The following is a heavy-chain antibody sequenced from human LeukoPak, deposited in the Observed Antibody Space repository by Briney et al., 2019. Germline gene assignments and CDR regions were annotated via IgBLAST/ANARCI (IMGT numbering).Heavy chain of an antibody. D-gene: IGHD2-2*01. CDR2: INRPGIT. J-gene: IGHJ5*02. V-gene: IGHV4-34*01. CDR1: GGSFSGYY. CDR3: ARSEDCGSSSCYWFGP. Sequence: TTSETLSLTCAVYGGSFSGYYWSWIRQSPGKGLEWIGEINRPGITKYNPSLESRVTISLDTSKNQFSLRLTSATAADTAMYYCARSEDCGSSSCYWFGPWGQGTLVTVSS.